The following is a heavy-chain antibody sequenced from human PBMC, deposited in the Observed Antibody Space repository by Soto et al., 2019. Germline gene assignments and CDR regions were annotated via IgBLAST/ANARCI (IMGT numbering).Heavy chain of an antibody. Sequence: GESLKISCQCSGYTFSNFWIGWVRQLPGKGLEWMGIIYPGDHETRYSPSFHGKVTISADKSINTAYLQWNSLEASDTAFYFCARSPRSSPYFDYWGQGAMVTVSS. CDR1: GYTFSNFW. D-gene: IGHD6-13*01. V-gene: IGHV5-51*01. CDR3: ARSPRSSPYFDY. J-gene: IGHJ4*02. CDR2: IYPGDHET.